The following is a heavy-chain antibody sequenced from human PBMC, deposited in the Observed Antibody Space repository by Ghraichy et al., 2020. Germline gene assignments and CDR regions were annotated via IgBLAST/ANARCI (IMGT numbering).Heavy chain of an antibody. D-gene: IGHD3-10*01. V-gene: IGHV1-69*13. CDR3: ARVGMTMPDSEGYYAMDV. CDR1: GGTFSSYA. Sequence: SVKVSCKASGGTFSSYAISWVRQAPGQGLEWMGGVIPIFGTANYAQKFQGRVTITADESTSTAYMELSSLRSEDTAVYYCARVGMTMPDSEGYYAMDVWGQGTTVTVSS. CDR2: VIPIFGTA. J-gene: IGHJ6*02.